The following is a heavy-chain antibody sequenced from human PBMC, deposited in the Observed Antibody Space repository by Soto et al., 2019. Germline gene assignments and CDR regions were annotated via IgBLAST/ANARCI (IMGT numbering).Heavy chain of an antibody. Sequence: QVQLVESGGGVVQPGRSLRLACAASGITFSSYAMHWVRQAPGKGLEWVAVISNDGSNKNYADSVKGRFTISRDNSKNTLYLQRNRLRTEDTAVFYCARDMDEVLGAMDVWGQGTTVTVSS. J-gene: IGHJ6*02. D-gene: IGHD3-16*01. CDR1: GITFSSYA. CDR2: ISNDGSNK. CDR3: ARDMDEVLGAMDV. V-gene: IGHV3-30-3*01.